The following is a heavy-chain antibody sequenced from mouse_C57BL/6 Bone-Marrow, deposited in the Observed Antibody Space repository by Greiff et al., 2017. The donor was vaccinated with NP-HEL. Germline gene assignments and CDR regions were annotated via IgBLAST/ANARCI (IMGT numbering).Heavy chain of an antibody. J-gene: IGHJ3*01. D-gene: IGHD2-4*01. CDR2: IYPRSGNT. Sequence: VQGVESGAELARPGASVKLSCKASGYTFTSYGISWVKQRTGQGLEWIGEIYPRSGNTYYNEKFKGKATLTADKSSSTAYMELRSLTCEDSAVYFCARKGYDYLAWFAYWGQGTLVTGSA. CDR3: ARKGYDYLAWFAY. CDR1: GYTFTSYG. V-gene: IGHV1-81*01.